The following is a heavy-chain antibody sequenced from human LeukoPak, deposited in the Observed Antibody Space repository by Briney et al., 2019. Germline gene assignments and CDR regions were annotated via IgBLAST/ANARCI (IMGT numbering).Heavy chain of an antibody. CDR2: ISGSVGST. V-gene: IGHV3-23*01. CDR3: AVGASLPAH. Sequence: GGSLRLSCAASGFSVSDYVMTWVRQAPGKGLEWVSGISGSVGSTYYTDYVKGRFTISRDNSKNTLYLQMNSLRAEDTAVYSCAVGASLPAHWGQGTLVTVSS. J-gene: IGHJ4*02. CDR1: GFSVSDYV. D-gene: IGHD1-26*01.